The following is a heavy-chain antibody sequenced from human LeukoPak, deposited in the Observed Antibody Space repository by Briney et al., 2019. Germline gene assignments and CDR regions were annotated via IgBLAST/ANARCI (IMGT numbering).Heavy chain of an antibody. CDR3: ARDYGGISNYYYYGMDV. CDR1: GGSISSYY. D-gene: IGHD4-23*01. Sequence: SETLSLTCTVSGGSISSYYWSWIRQPPGKGLEWIGYIYYSGSTNYNPSLKSRVTISVDTSKNQFSLKLNSVTAADTAVYYCARDYGGISNYYYYGMDVWGQGTTVTVSS. J-gene: IGHJ6*02. CDR2: IYYSGST. V-gene: IGHV4-59*01.